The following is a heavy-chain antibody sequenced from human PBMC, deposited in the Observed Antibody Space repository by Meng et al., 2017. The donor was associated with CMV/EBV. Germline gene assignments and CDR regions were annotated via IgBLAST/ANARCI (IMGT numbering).Heavy chain of an antibody. J-gene: IGHJ4*02. CDR2: IYTSGST. CDR3: ARERVGGAYYYDSSGYYLLFDY. V-gene: IGHV4-61*02. D-gene: IGHD3-22*01. CDR1: CGSISSGSFY. Sequence: VNLQGSGPGLAKPSHTLSLTCTVSCGSISSGSFYWSWIRQPAGKGLEWIGRIYTSGSTNYNPSLKSRVTISVDTSKNQFSLKLSSVTAADTAVYYCARERVGGAYYYDSSGYYLLFDYWGQGTLVTVSS.